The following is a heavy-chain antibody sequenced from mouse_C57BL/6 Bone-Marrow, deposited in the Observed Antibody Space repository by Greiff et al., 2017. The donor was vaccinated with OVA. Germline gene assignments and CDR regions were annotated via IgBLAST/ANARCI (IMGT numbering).Heavy chain of an antibody. CDR1: GYTFTDYY. V-gene: IGHV1-75*01. Sequence: QVHVKQSGPELVKPGASVKISCKASGYTFTDYYINWVKQRPGQGLEWIGWIFPGSGSTYYNEKFKGKATLTVDKSSSTAYMLLSSLTSEDSAVYFCARDYGSSYRFDYWGQGTTLTVSS. J-gene: IGHJ2*01. CDR2: IFPGSGST. CDR3: ARDYGSSYRFDY. D-gene: IGHD1-1*01.